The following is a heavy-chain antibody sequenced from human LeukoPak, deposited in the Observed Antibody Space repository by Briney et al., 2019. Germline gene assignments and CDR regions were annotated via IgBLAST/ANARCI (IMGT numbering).Heavy chain of an antibody. CDR2: ISGSGGST. CDR3: AKDRRASYYDFWSAVDAFDI. CDR1: GFTFSSYA. D-gene: IGHD3-3*01. Sequence: GGSLRLSCAASGFTFSSYAMSWVRQAPGKGLGWVSAISGSGGSTYYADSVKGRFTISRDNSKNTLYLQMNSLRAEDTAVYYCAKDRRASYYDFWSAVDAFDIWGQGTMVTVSS. V-gene: IGHV3-23*01. J-gene: IGHJ3*02.